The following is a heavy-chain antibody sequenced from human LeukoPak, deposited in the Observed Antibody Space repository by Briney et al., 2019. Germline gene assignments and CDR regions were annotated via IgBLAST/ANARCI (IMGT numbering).Heavy chain of an antibody. V-gene: IGHV3-30*04. Sequence: GGSLRLSCATSGFTFSSYAMNWVRQAPGKGLEWVAFISYDESKTYYADSVKGRFTISRDSSKNTVYPQMSGLRTEDTAVYYCARDGLPCFDYWGQGSLVTVSS. CDR3: ARDGLPCFDY. J-gene: IGHJ4*02. CDR2: ISYDESKT. CDR1: GFTFSSYA.